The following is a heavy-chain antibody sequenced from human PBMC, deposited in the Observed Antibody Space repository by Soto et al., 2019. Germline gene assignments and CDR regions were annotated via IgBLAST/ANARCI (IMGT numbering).Heavy chain of an antibody. D-gene: IGHD5-12*01. CDR3: AKVTGPYSRYYNWFDP. Sequence: GGSLRLSCAASGFTFSSYAMSWVRQAPGKGLEWVSAISGSGGSTYYADSVKGRFTISRDNSKNTLYLQMNSLRAEDTAVYYCAKVTGPYSRYYNWFDPWGQGTLVTVSS. CDR1: GFTFSSYA. J-gene: IGHJ5*02. V-gene: IGHV3-23*01. CDR2: ISGSGGST.